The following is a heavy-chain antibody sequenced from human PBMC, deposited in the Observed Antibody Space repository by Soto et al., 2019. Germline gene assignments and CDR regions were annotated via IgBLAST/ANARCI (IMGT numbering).Heavy chain of an antibody. J-gene: IGHJ5*02. D-gene: IGHD5-18*01. V-gene: IGHV3-64D*06. Sequence: GGSLRLSCSASGFTFRSYAIHWVRQAPGKGLEYVSALSGDGRSTYYADSVKGRFTVFRDNSKNTLFLQMSSLRVEDTAVYYCVKGNWAYSYNNWFDPWGQGTLVTISS. CDR2: LSGDGRST. CDR1: GFTFRSYA. CDR3: VKGNWAYSYNNWFDP.